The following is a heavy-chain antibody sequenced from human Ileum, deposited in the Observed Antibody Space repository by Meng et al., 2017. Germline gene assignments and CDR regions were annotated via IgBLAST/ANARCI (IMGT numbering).Heavy chain of an antibody. D-gene: IGHD2-15*01. CDR3: ASGTPGRSYCDY. J-gene: IGHJ4*02. CDR1: GYTFGSYG. Sequence: VYLLQFGPEVKKPGASVSVSCKASGYTFGSYGICWVRQAPGQGLEWMGWFVNYVDTYPAPKFQGRVTMTTDTHTNTAFMELRSLTSDDTAVYYCASGTPGRSYCDYWGQGTLVTVSS. V-gene: IGHV1-18*01. CDR2: FVNYVDT.